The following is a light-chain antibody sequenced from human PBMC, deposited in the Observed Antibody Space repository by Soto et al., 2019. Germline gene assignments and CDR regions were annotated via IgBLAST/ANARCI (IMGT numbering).Light chain of an antibody. CDR1: QGVLYDSNNKNY. Sequence: DIVMTQSPDSLAVSLGERATSHCKYSQGVLYDSNNKNYLAWYQQKPGQPPKLIIYWTSTRESGVPDRFSGSGSGTDFTLTISSLEPEDFAVYYCQQYGSSPRTFGQGTKVDI. CDR3: QQYGSSPRT. V-gene: IGKV4-1*01. CDR2: WTS. J-gene: IGKJ1*01.